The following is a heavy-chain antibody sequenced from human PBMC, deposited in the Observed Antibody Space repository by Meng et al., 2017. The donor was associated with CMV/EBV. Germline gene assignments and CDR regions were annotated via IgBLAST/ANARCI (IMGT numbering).Heavy chain of an antibody. Sequence: QLQVVRSGAEVKKPGALVKVSCKASGYTFTSDYMHWVRQAPGQGLEWMGIINPSGGSTSYAQKFQGRVTMTRDTSTSTVYMELSSLRSEDTAVYYCARESSYDFSHDYWGQGTLVTVSS. CDR1: GYTFTSDY. D-gene: IGHD3-3*01. CDR2: INPSGGST. J-gene: IGHJ4*02. V-gene: IGHV1-46*01. CDR3: ARESSYDFSHDY.